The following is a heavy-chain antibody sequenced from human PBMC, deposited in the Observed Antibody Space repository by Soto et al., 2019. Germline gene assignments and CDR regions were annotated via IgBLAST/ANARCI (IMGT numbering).Heavy chain of an antibody. CDR2: TFYSGTT. D-gene: IGHD1-1*01. J-gene: IGHJ6*02. V-gene: IGHV4-30-4*01. Sequence: SETLSLTCTVSGDSISSADYYWSWIRQTPGKGLEWIGHTFYSGTTYYNPSLKSRLTISVDTSKNHFSLRLTSVTAADTAVYYCARDLWVEPELYYYGMDVWGQGTTVTVSS. CDR3: ARDLWVEPELYYYGMDV. CDR1: GDSISSADYY.